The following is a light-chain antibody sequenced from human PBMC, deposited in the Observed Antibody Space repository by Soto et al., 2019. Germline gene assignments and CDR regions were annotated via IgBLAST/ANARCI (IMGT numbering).Light chain of an antibody. CDR3: QQYKSFSEVS. CDR1: QSISKW. V-gene: IGKV1-5*03. Sequence: DIQMTQSPSTLSAFIGDRVTITCRASQSISKWLAWYQQKPGKAPKLLIYKASTLQTGVPSRFSGSRSETEFTLTISSLQPDDFATYYCQQYKSFSEVSFGGGTRVEVK. CDR2: KAS. J-gene: IGKJ4*01.